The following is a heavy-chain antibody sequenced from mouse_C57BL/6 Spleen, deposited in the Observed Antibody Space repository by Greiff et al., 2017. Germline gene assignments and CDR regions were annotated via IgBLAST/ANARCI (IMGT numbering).Heavy chain of an antibody. CDR1: GYSFTSYY. CDR3: ARGSDYYRYYFAMDY. D-gene: IGHD1-1*01. J-gene: IGHJ4*01. Sequence: VQLQQPGPELVKPGASVKISCKASGYSFTSYYIHWVKQRPGQGLEWIGLIYPGSGNTNYNEKFKGKATLTVDTSSGTAYMQLSSLTSEDSAVYYCARGSDYYRYYFAMDYWGQGTSVTVSS. CDR2: IYPGSGNT. V-gene: IGHV1-66*01.